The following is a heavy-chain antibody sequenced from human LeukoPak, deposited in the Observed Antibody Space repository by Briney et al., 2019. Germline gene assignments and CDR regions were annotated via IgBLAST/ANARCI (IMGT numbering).Heavy chain of an antibody. J-gene: IGHJ4*02. Sequence: SETLSLPCTVSGGLISSYYWSWIRQPPGKGLEGIGYFYYRWSTNYNPSLKRRVTKSVLTSKNQFSLTLSSVTAADTAVYYCATLGQARGYSYGPVDYWGQGSLVTVSS. CDR1: GGLISSYY. D-gene: IGHD5-18*01. V-gene: IGHV4-59*08. CDR2: FYYRWST. CDR3: ATLGQARGYSYGPVDY.